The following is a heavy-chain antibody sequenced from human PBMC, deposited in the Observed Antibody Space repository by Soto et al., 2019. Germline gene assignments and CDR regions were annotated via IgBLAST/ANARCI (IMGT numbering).Heavy chain of an antibody. Sequence: PGGSLRLSCAASGFTFSSYSMNWVRQAPGKGLEWVSSISSSSSYMYYADSVKGRFTTSRDNAKNSLYLQMNSLRAEDTAAYYCASDAGMYCSGCEYWGQGSLVTISS. CDR2: ISSSSSYM. V-gene: IGHV3-21*01. CDR3: ASDAGMYCSGCEY. D-gene: IGHD6-25*01. J-gene: IGHJ4*02. CDR1: GFTFSSYS.